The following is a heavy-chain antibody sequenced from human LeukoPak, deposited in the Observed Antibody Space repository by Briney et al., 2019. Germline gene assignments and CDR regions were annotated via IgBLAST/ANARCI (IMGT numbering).Heavy chain of an antibody. CDR3: AKVSVPRSGSYYYFDY. CDR1: GFTFSNYA. Sequence: PGGSLRLSCAASGFTFSNYAMSWVRQAPGKGLEWVAVISYDGSNKYYVDSVKGRFTISRDNSKNTLYLQMNTLRAEDTAVYHCAKVSVPRSGSYYYFDYWGQGTLVTVSS. D-gene: IGHD1-26*01. J-gene: IGHJ4*02. CDR2: ISYDGSNK. V-gene: IGHV3-30*18.